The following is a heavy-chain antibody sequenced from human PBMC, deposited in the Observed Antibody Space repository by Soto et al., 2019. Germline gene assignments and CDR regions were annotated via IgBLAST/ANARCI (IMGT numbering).Heavy chain of an antibody. CDR1: GGSFSGYY. CDR2: INHSGST. Sequence: SETLSLTCAVYGGSFSGYYWSWIRQPPGKGLEWIGEINHSGSTNYNPSLKSRVTISVDTSKNQFSLKLSSVTAADTAVYYCARGGLGYCSSTSCLYFDYWGQGTLVTVSS. V-gene: IGHV4-34*01. CDR3: ARGGLGYCSSTSCLYFDY. D-gene: IGHD2-2*01. J-gene: IGHJ4*02.